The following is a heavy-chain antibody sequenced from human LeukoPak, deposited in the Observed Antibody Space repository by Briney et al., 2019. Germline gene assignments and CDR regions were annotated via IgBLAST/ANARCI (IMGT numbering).Heavy chain of an antibody. CDR1: GYSFASYW. D-gene: IGHD2-15*01. Sequence: GESLKISCKASGYSFASYWIGWVRQMSGKGLEWMAIIHPNDASTIYSPSFQGQVTISADKSINTAYLQWSTLKASDTAIYYCARQEYCSGASCYTWFDPWGQGTLVTVSS. J-gene: IGHJ5*02. V-gene: IGHV5-51*01. CDR3: ARQEYCSGASCYTWFDP. CDR2: IHPNDAST.